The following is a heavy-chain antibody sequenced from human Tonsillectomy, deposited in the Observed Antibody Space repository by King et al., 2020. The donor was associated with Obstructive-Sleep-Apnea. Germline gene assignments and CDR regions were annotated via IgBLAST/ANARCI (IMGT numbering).Heavy chain of an antibody. CDR1: GYTFSSYG. Sequence: QLVQSGAEVKKPGASVKVSCKASGYTFSSYGISWVRQAPGQGLEWMGWISVHNGKTNYAQNLQGRVTTTTDTSTSIAYLELRGLGSDDTAVYYCAGLSYDLGQGGYYYAMDVWGQGTTVTVSS. D-gene: IGHD3/OR15-3a*01. CDR2: ISVHNGKT. J-gene: IGHJ6*02. CDR3: AGLSYDLGQGGYYYAMDV. V-gene: IGHV1-18*01.